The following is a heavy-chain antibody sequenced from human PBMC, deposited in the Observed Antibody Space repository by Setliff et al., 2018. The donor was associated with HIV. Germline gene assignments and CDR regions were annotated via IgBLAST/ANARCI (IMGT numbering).Heavy chain of an antibody. Sequence: SETLSLTCTVSGGSISGHYWNWIRQPPGKGLEWIGSIYHSGKTYSNPSLKSRVTISVDTSKNQFSLNLRSVTAADTAVYYCVRDPGVAAAGDYWGQGTLVTVSS. CDR2: IYHSGKT. CDR3: VRDPGVAAAGDY. J-gene: IGHJ4*02. V-gene: IGHV4-38-2*02. D-gene: IGHD6-13*01. CDR1: GGSISGHY.